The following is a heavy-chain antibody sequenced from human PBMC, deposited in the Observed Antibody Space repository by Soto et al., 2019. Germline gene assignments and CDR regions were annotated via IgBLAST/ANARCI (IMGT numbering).Heavy chain of an antibody. J-gene: IGHJ4*02. CDR3: ARLLRRGYDGHYFDY. D-gene: IGHD5-12*01. Sequence: PSETLSLTCTVSGGSISISSYYWGWILHPPGKGLEWIGSIYYSGSTYYNPSLKSRVTVSVDTSKNQFSLKLSSVTAADTAVYYCARLLRRGYDGHYFDYWGQGTLVTVSS. V-gene: IGHV4-39*01. CDR1: GGSISISSYY. CDR2: IYYSGST.